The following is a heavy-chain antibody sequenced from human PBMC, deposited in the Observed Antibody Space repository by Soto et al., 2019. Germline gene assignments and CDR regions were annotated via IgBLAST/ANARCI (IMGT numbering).Heavy chain of an antibody. CDR3: ARDGGRRSGGIDY. V-gene: IGHV1-69*06. J-gene: IGHJ4*02. Sequence: QVQLVQSGAEVKKPGSSVKVSCKASGGTFSSYSINWVRQAPGQGLEWMGEIIPIFGTANYAQKFQGRVTITPDKTTSTAYTELSILRAEHTAVYYWARDGGRRSGGIDYSGQGTLVTVSS. CDR1: GGTFSSYS. CDR2: IIPIFGTA. D-gene: IGHD2-15*01.